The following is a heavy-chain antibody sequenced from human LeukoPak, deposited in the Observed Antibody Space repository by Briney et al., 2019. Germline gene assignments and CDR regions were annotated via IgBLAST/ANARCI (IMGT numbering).Heavy chain of an antibody. D-gene: IGHD3-10*01. V-gene: IGHV1-69*13. CDR1: GGTFSSYA. CDR2: IIPIFGTA. J-gene: IGHJ3*02. CDR3: ARDLTYYGSGSYYNAFDI. Sequence: SVKVSCKASGGTFSSYAISWVRQAPGPGLEWMGGIIPIFGTANYAQKFQGRVTITADESTSTAYMELSSLRSEDTAVYYCARDLTYYGSGSYYNAFDIWGQGTMVTVSS.